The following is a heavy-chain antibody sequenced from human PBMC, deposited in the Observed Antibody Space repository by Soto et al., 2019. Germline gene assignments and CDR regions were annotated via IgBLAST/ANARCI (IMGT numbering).Heavy chain of an antibody. J-gene: IGHJ6*04. Sequence: GGSLRLSCAASGFTFSSYWMSWVRQAPGKRLMWVANIKQDGSEKYYVDSVKGRFTISRDTSENTLHLQMDSLRVEDTAVYYCASDDVLCDGGRCYVIPLDVWGKGTTVTVSS. D-gene: IGHD2-15*01. V-gene: IGHV3-7*03. CDR3: ASDDVLCDGGRCYVIPLDV. CDR2: IKQDGSEK. CDR1: GFTFSSYW.